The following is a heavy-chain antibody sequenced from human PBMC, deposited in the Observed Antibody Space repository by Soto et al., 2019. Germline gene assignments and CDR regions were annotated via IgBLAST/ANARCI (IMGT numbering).Heavy chain of an antibody. V-gene: IGHV3-21*01. Sequence: GGALRLCCAASGFTFSSYSMNWVRQAPGKGLEWVSSISSSSSYIYYADSVKGRFTISRDNAKNSLYLQMNSLRAEDTAVYYCATDTPSYSSSWYVPYYYYGMDVWGQGTTVTVSS. J-gene: IGHJ6*02. D-gene: IGHD6-13*01. CDR3: ATDTPSYSSSWYVPYYYYGMDV. CDR2: ISSSSSYI. CDR1: GFTFSSYS.